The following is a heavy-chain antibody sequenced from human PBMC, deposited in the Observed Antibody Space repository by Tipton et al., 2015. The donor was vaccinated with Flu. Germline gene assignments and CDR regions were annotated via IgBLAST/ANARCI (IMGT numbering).Heavy chain of an antibody. J-gene: IGHJ6*02. Sequence: VQLVQSGAEVKKPGESLKISCKASGYRFTNYWIAWVRQMPGKGLEWMGFIYPGDSDTRYSPSFQGQVTISVDKAITTAYLQWSSLKASDTAIYYCARQEGRRGLYGMDVWGQGTTVTVSS. CDR3: ARQEGRRGLYGMDV. V-gene: IGHV5-51*01. D-gene: IGHD3-10*01. CDR1: GYRFTNYW. CDR2: IYPGDSDT.